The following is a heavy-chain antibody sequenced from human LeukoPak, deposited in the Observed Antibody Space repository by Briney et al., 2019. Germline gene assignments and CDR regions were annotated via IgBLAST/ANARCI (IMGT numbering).Heavy chain of an antibody. D-gene: IGHD2-15*01. J-gene: IGHJ6*02. V-gene: IGHV1-2*02. Sequence: RASVKVSCKASGYTFTGYYMHWVRQAPGQGLEWMGWINPNSGGTNYAQKFQGRVTMTRDTSISTAYMELSRLRSDDTAVYYCARCGLRRGSCVLGMDVWGQGTTVTVSS. CDR1: GYTFTGYY. CDR2: INPNSGGT. CDR3: ARCGLRRGSCVLGMDV.